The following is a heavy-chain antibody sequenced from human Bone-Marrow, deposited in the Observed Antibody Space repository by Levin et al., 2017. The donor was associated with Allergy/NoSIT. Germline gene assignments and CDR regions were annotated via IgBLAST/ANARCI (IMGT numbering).Heavy chain of an antibody. CDR3: ARCYGSGSYSNWFDP. J-gene: IGHJ5*02. V-gene: IGHV5-51*01. CDR2: IYPGDSDT. D-gene: IGHD3-10*01. Sequence: ASVKVSCKGSGYSFTSYWIGWVRQMPGKGLEWMGIIYPGDSDTRYSPSFQGQVTISADKSISTAYLQWSSLKASDTAMYYCARCYGSGSYSNWFDPWGQGTLVTVSS. CDR1: GYSFTSYW.